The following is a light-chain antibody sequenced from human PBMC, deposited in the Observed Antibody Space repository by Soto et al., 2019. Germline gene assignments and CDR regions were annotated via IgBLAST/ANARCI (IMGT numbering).Light chain of an antibody. CDR2: DAS. Sequence: EIVLTQSPATLSLSPGERATLSCRASQSVSSYLAWYQQKPGQAPRLLIYDASNRATGIPARFSGSGSGTDFTLTISSLEPEDFAIYYCQQRSYWPPATFGGGTKVEIK. CDR1: QSVSSY. V-gene: IGKV3-11*01. CDR3: QQRSYWPPAT. J-gene: IGKJ4*01.